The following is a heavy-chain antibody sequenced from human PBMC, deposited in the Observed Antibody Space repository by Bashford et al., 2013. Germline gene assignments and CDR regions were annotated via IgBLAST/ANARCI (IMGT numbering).Heavy chain of an antibody. D-gene: IGHD1-26*01. J-gene: IGHJ4*02. Sequence: WVRQMPGKGLEWVGRIVGTSATAYAPSVKRRFTISRDDSKNTVYLQMDSLKTEDTAVYYCTTGGGIYGFDYWGQGELVTVSS. CDR2: IVGTSAT. V-gene: IGHV3-73*01. CDR3: TTGGGIYGFDY.